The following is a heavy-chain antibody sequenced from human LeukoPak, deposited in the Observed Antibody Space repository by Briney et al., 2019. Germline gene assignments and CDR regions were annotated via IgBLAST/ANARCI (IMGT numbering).Heavy chain of an antibody. V-gene: IGHV7-4-1*02. J-gene: IGHJ4*02. CDR3: AVDHGYISFQY. D-gene: IGHD5-24*01. CDR2: INTNTGNP. CDR1: GYTFTRYT. Sequence: ASVKVSCKASGYTFTRYTLNWVRQAPGQGLEWMGWINTNTGNPMYAQDFRGRFVFSLDTSVSTAYLQISSLEAEDTAVYYCAVDHGYISFQYWGQGTLVAVSS.